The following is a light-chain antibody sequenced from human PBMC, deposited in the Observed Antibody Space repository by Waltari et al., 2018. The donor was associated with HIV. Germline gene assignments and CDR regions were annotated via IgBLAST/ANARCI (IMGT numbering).Light chain of an antibody. CDR2: GAS. CDR3: QQYNNWPPYT. Sequence: VMTQSPATISKSPGQAATLSCSASESLNSHLAWYQHQPGQAPRLLIYGASTRAAGVPARFSGSGSGTEFSLNISSLQSEDFAIYYCQQYNNWPPYTFGQGTRLEIK. J-gene: IGKJ2*01. V-gene: IGKV3-15*01. CDR1: ESLNSH.